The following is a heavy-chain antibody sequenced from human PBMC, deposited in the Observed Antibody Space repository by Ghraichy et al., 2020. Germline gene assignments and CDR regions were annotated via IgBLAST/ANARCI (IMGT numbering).Heavy chain of an antibody. CDR2: IYYSGRT. J-gene: IGHJ6*02. Sequence: SETLSLTCTVSGGSISSYYWSWIRQRPGKGLEWIEFIYYSGRTNYNPSLKSKVTISVDTSKNQFYLKLSSVTAADTAAYDCARHGDYYYYGMDVWGQGTTVTVSS. CDR3: ARHGDYYYYGMDV. V-gene: IGHV4-59*08. CDR1: GGSISSYY. D-gene: IGHD7-27*01.